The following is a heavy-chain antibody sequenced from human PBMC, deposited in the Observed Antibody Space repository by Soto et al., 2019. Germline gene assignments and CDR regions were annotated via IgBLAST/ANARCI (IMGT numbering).Heavy chain of an antibody. Sequence: GGSLRLSCAASGFTFSSYAMHWVRQAPGKGLEWVAVISYDGSNKYYADSVKGRFTISRDNSKNTLYLQMNSLRAEDTAVYYCARDLADCSGGSCYSSYSDYYYYGMDVWGQGTTVTVSS. V-gene: IGHV3-30-3*01. CDR2: ISYDGSNK. CDR3: ARDLADCSGGSCYSSYSDYYYYGMDV. D-gene: IGHD2-15*01. CDR1: GFTFSSYA. J-gene: IGHJ6*02.